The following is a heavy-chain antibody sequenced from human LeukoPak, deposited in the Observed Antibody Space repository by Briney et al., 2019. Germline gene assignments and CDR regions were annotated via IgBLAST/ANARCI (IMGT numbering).Heavy chain of an antibody. CDR2: INRDGSST. D-gene: IGHD4-17*01. J-gene: IGHJ4*02. Sequence: GGSLRLSCAASGFTFSSYWMRWVRQAPGKGLVWFSRINRDGSSTSYADSVKGRFTISRDNAKNPLYLQMNSLRAEDTAVYYCARDDYGDYVIGYWGQGTLVTVSS. CDR1: GFTFSSYW. CDR3: ARDDYGDYVIGY. V-gene: IGHV3-74*01.